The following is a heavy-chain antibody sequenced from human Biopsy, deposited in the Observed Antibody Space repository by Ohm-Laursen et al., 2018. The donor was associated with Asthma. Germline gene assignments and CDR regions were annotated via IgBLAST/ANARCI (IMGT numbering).Heavy chain of an antibody. D-gene: IGHD2-21*01. CDR3: ARSYCGGDCYSPFDY. V-gene: IGHV1-69*01. CDR2: IMPIFGTP. CDR1: GGTFSSDA. J-gene: IGHJ4*02. Sequence: SSVKVSCKSSGGTFSSDAISWVRQAPGQGLEWMGGIMPIFGTPNYAQKFQHRLTITADDSTTTVYMELSSLKLEDTAVYFCARSYCGGDCYSPFDYWGQGSLVAVSS.